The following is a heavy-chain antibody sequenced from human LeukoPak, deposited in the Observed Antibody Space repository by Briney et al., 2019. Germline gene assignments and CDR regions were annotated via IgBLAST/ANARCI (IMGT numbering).Heavy chain of an antibody. J-gene: IGHJ6*03. CDR2: MNPNSGNT. CDR1: GYTFTSYD. CDR3: ARGRRYCSSTSCYLDYYDYMDV. V-gene: IGHV1-8*01. Sequence: ASVKVSCKASGYTFTSYDINWVRQATGQGLEWMGWMNPNSGNTGYAQKFQGRVTMTRNTSISTAYMELSSLRSEDTAVYYCARGRRYCSSTSCYLDYYDYMDVWGKGTTVTVSS. D-gene: IGHD2-2*01.